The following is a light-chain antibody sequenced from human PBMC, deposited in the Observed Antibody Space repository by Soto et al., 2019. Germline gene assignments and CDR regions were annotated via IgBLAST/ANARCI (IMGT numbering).Light chain of an antibody. Sequence: QYALTQPASVSGSPGQSITISCTGTSSDVGGYKYVSWYQQHPGKAPKLMIYGVTYRPSGVSNRFSGSKSGNTASLTISGLQAEDEGDYYCSSYTSISTVVFGGGTKLTVL. CDR2: GVT. J-gene: IGLJ2*01. CDR1: SSDVGGYKY. V-gene: IGLV2-14*03. CDR3: SSYTSISTVV.